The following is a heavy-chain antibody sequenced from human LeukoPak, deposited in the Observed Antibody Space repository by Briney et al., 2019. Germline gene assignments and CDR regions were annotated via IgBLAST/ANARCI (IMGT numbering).Heavy chain of an antibody. Sequence: PGGSPRLSCAVSGITLSNYGMSWVRQAPGKGLEWVAGISGSGVGKIYADSVRGRFPIPRDNAKNTLYLQMNSLRAEDTDVYFCAKRGVVIRVFLVGFHKEAYYFDSWGRGALVTVSS. J-gene: IGHJ4*02. D-gene: IGHD3-10*01. CDR1: GITLSNYG. CDR3: AKRGVVIRVFLVGFHKEAYYFDS. V-gene: IGHV3-23*01. CDR2: ISGSGVGK.